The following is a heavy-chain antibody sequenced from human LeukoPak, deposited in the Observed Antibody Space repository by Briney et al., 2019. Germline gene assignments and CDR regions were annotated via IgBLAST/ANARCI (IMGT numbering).Heavy chain of an antibody. D-gene: IGHD5-18*01. J-gene: IGHJ3*02. Sequence: AETLSLTCTVSSGSISSYYWSWIRQSPGKGLEWIGYIYYSGSTNYNPSLKSRVTISLDTSKNQFSLKLSSVTAADTAVYYCARRSTARAFDIWGQGTMVTVSS. CDR1: SGSISSYY. CDR3: ARRSTARAFDI. CDR2: IYYSGST. V-gene: IGHV4-59*01.